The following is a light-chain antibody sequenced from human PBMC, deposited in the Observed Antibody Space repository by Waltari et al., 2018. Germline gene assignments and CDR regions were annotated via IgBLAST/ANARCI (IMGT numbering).Light chain of an antibody. Sequence: ENVLTQSPGTLSLSPGERATLSCRASQSVSRTLAWYQQKPGQAPRLLSYDASTRATGIPDRFSGSGSGTDFSLTISRLEPEDFAVYYCQKYGTLPATFGQGTKVEIK. V-gene: IGKV3-20*01. CDR3: QKYGTLPAT. CDR1: QSVSRT. J-gene: IGKJ1*01. CDR2: DAS.